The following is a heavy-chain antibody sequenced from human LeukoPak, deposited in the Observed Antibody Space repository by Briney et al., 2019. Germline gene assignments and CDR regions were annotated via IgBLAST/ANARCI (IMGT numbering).Heavy chain of an antibody. D-gene: IGHD3-16*02. CDR2: ISQNGGP. CDR3: ARQGSHRSWHFFDWFDP. Sequence: PSETLSLTCFVSGASMSDRSPYWAWIRQPPGKGLEWVGTISQNGGPCYNPSLRSRVTMSADTSKSQFSLKLTSVTAADTAIYYCARQGSHRSWHFFDWFDPWGQGALVTVAT. J-gene: IGHJ5*02. CDR1: GASMSDRSPY. V-gene: IGHV4-39*01.